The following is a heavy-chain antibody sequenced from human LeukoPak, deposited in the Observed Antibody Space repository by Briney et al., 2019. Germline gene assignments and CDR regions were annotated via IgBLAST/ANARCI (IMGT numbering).Heavy chain of an antibody. CDR1: GYTFTSYA. CDR3: ARDQDDYVWGSYTDY. V-gene: IGHV1-3*01. J-gene: IGHJ4*02. Sequence: GASVKVSCKASGYTFTSYAMHWVRQAPGQRLEWMGWINAGNGNTKYSQKFQGRVTITGDTSASTAYMELSSLRSEDTAVYYCARDQDDYVWGSYTDYWGQGTLVTVSS. D-gene: IGHD3-16*01. CDR2: INAGNGNT.